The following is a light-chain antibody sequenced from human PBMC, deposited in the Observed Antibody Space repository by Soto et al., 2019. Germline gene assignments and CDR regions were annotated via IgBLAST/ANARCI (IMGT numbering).Light chain of an antibody. J-gene: IGLJ1*01. CDR2: DDR. CDR1: KIGSKS. V-gene: IGLV3-21*02. Sequence: SYVLTQPPSVSVAPGQPARITCGGNKIGSKSVHWYQQKPGQAPKLVVYDDRDRPSGIPERFSGSNSGNTATLTISRVEAGDEADYYCQVWDSSSGPLYVFGTGTKVTVL. CDR3: QVWDSSSGPLYV.